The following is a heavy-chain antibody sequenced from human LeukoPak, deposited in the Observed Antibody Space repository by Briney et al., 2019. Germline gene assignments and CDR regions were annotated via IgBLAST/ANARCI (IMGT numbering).Heavy chain of an antibody. CDR1: GGSISSSSYY. CDR3: ARVGDYYDSSGYFSPLTYYFDY. V-gene: IGHV4-39*07. Sequence: PSETLSLTCTVSGGSISSSSYYWGWIRQPPGKGLEWIGSIYYSGSTYYNPSLKSRVTISVDKSKNQFSLKLSSVTAADTAVYYCARVGDYYDSSGYFSPLTYYFDYWGQGTLVTVSS. D-gene: IGHD3-22*01. J-gene: IGHJ4*02. CDR2: IYYSGST.